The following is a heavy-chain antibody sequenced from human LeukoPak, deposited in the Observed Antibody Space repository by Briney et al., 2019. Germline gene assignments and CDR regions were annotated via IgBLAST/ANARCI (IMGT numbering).Heavy chain of an antibody. V-gene: IGHV4-39*07. CDR3: ASVYNYYGSGSYFDY. Sequence: SETLSLTCTVSGGSIFSSNSYWGWIRQPPGKGLEWIGSIYYSGSTYYNPSLKSRVTISVDTSKNQFSLKLSSVTAADTAVYYCASVYNYYGSGSYFDYWGQETLVTVSS. D-gene: IGHD3-10*01. CDR2: IYYSGST. J-gene: IGHJ4*02. CDR1: GGSIFSSNSY.